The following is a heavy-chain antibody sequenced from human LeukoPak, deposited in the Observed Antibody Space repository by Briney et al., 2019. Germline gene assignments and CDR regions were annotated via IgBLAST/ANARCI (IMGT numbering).Heavy chain of an antibody. Sequence: ASVKVSCKASGGTLSSYAISWVRQAPGQGLEWMGRIIPILGIANYAQKFQGRVTITADKSTSTAYMELSSLRSEDTAVYYCARDKYPELIAVDRPVDYWGQGTLVTVSS. CDR2: IIPILGIA. D-gene: IGHD6-19*01. CDR3: ARDKYPELIAVDRPVDY. J-gene: IGHJ4*02. V-gene: IGHV1-69*04. CDR1: GGTLSSYA.